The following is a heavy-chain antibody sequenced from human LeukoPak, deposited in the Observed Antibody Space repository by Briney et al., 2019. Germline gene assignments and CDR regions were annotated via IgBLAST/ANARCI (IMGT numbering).Heavy chain of an antibody. Sequence: SETLSLTCSVSGGSISSGSYYWSWIRQPAGKGLEWIGEINHSGSTNYNPSLKSRVTISVDTSKNQFSLKLSSVTAADTAVYYCARGSKRGYSYGQGPHRYWGQGTLVTVSS. D-gene: IGHD5-18*01. J-gene: IGHJ4*02. CDR3: ARGSKRGYSYGQGPHRY. V-gene: IGHV4-61*10. CDR1: GGSISSGSYY. CDR2: INHSGST.